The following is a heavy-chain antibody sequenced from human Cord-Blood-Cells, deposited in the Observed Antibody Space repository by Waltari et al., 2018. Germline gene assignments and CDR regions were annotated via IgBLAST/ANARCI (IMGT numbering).Heavy chain of an antibody. Sequence: QVQLQQWGAGLLKPSETLSLTCAVYGGSFSGYYWSWIRQPPGKGLEWIGEINHSGSTNYNPSLKSRGTISVDTSKNQFSLKLSAVTAADTAVYYCARPWGSSWYAFDIWGQGTMVTVSS. CDR1: GGSFSGYY. CDR3: ARPWGSSWYAFDI. J-gene: IGHJ3*02. D-gene: IGHD6-13*01. CDR2: INHSGST. V-gene: IGHV4-34*01.